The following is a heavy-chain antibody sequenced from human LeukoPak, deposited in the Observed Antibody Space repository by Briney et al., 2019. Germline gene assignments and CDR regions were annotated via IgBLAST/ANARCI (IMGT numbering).Heavy chain of an antibody. V-gene: IGHV3-30-3*02. CDR1: GFTFSSYA. CDR2: ISYDGSNK. CDR3: AKQTDTTGSRGGAFDI. J-gene: IGHJ3*02. D-gene: IGHD3-22*01. Sequence: GGSLRLSCAASGFTFSSYAMHWVRQAPGKGLEWVAVISYDGSNKYYADSVKGRFTISRDNSKNTLFLQMSGLGAEDTAVYYCAKQTDTTGSRGGAFDIWGQGTMVTVSS.